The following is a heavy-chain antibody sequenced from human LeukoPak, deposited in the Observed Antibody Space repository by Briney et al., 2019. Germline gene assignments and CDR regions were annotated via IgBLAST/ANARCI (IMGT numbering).Heavy chain of an antibody. CDR3: VKESHDSSGWDFDY. J-gene: IGHJ4*02. CDR2: IGGSAGTT. V-gene: IGHV3-23*01. D-gene: IGHD3-22*01. Sequence: GGSLRLSCAASGFTVRSYAMSWVRQAPGKGLEWVSAIGGSAGTTYYADSVKGRFTISRDNSKNTLYLQMNSLRAEDTAVYYCVKESHDSSGWDFDYWGQGSLVTVSS. CDR1: GFTVRSYA.